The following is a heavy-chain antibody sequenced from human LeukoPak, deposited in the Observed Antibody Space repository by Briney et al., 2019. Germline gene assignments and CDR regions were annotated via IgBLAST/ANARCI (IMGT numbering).Heavy chain of an antibody. D-gene: IGHD3-22*01. CDR3: ARIHCLGYYDSSGSYYFDY. CDR2: IDWDDDK. CDR1: GSSLSTSGMC. Sequence: SGPTLVNPTQTLTLTCTFSGSSLSTSGMCVSWIRQPPGKALEWLARIDWDDDKYYCTSLKTRLTISKDTSKNQVVLTMTNMDPVDTATYYCARIHCLGYYDSSGSYYFDYWGQGTLVTVSS. J-gene: IGHJ4*02. V-gene: IGHV2-70*11.